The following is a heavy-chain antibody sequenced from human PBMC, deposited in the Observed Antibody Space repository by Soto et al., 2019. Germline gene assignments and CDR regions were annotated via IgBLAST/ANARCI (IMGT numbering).Heavy chain of an antibody. CDR3: AREISWCGERVFDY. CDR2: IDYSGST. V-gene: IGHV4-31*03. J-gene: IGHJ4*02. D-gene: IGHD3-10*01. Sequence: QVQLQESGPGLLKPSQTLSLTCTVSGGSISSGGYYWSWIRQHPGKVLERIGYIDYSGSTYYNPYLKSRVTISVDTSKNQFSPKLSSVTAADTAVYYCAREISWCGERVFDYWCQGTLVTVSS. CDR1: GGSISSGGYY.